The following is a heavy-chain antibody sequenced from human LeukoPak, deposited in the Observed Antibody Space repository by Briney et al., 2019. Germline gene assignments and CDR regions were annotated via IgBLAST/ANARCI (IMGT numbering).Heavy chain of an antibody. CDR1: GFTFSTYS. CDR3: ARGEGMIGHYYFDY. D-gene: IGHD3-22*01. CDR2: ISSSSSYI. J-gene: IGHJ4*02. Sequence: GGSLRLSCAASGFTFSTYSMNWVRQAPGKGLEWVSSISSSSSYIYYADSVKGRFTISRDNAKNSLYLQMNSLRAEDTAVYYCARGEGMIGHYYFDYWGQGTLVTVSS. V-gene: IGHV3-21*01.